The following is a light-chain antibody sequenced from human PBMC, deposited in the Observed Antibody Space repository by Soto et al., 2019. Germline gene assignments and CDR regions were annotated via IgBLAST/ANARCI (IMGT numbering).Light chain of an antibody. CDR2: GNS. J-gene: IGLJ1*01. CDR1: SSNIGAGYD. V-gene: IGLV1-40*01. Sequence: QSVLTQPPSVSWAPGQRVTISCTGSSSNIGAGYDVHWYQQLPGTAPKVLIYGNSNRPSGVPDRFSGSKSGTSASLAITGLQAEDEADYYCQSYDSSLSGWVFGTGTKLTVL. CDR3: QSYDSSLSGWV.